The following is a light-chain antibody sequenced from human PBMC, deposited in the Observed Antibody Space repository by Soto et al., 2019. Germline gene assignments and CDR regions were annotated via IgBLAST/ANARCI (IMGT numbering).Light chain of an antibody. V-gene: IGKV3-20*01. Sequence: EIVLTQSPGTLSLSPGERATLSCRASQSVSNNYLAWYQQKPGQAPRLLIYGASNRATGIPDRFSVSGSGTDFTPTISRLEPEDFAGYYCQQYGSACTFGQGTKVEIK. CDR3: QQYGSACT. J-gene: IGKJ1*01. CDR1: QSVSNNY. CDR2: GAS.